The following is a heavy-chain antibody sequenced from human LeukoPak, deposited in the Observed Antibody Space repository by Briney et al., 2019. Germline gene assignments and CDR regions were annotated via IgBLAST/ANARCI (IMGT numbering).Heavy chain of an antibody. CDR1: GFTFSSYP. D-gene: IGHD3-22*01. CDR2: ISSNGDST. CDR3: AREYYYEELDY. V-gene: IGHV3-64*01. J-gene: IGHJ4*02. Sequence: GRSLRLSCAASGFTFSSYPMHWVRQAPGKGLEYVSGISSNGDSTYYANSVKGRFTISRDNSKNTLYLQMGSLRAEDMAVYYCAREYYYEELDYWGQGTLVTVSS.